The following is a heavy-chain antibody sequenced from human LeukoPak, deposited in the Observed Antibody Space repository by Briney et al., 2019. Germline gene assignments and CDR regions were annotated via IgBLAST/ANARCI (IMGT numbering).Heavy chain of an antibody. V-gene: IGHV5-51*01. CDR3: ARQKAGDFFDV. CDR1: GDRFSTYW. D-gene: IGHD3-16*01. CDR2: IWPTDSDT. Sequence: GESLKISCKDSGDRFSTYWIAWVRQKPGKGLEWMGVIWPTDSDTTYSPSFEGQVTISVDKSVSTAYLHWSSLKASDTPIYYRARQKAGDFFDVWGQGTMVTVFS. J-gene: IGHJ3*01.